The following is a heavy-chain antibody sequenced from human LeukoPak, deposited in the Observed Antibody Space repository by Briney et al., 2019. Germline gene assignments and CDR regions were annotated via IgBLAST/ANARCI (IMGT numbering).Heavy chain of an antibody. CDR3: ARQVAAAGRKDFDY. CDR1: GGSISSSSYY. V-gene: IGHV4-39*01. CDR2: IYYSGST. Sequence: SETLSLTCTVSGGSISSSSYYWGWIRQPPGKGLEWIGSIYYSGSTYYNPSLKSRVTISVDTSKNQFSLKLSSVTAADTAVYYCARQVAAAGRKDFDYWGQGTLVTVSS. J-gene: IGHJ4*02. D-gene: IGHD6-13*01.